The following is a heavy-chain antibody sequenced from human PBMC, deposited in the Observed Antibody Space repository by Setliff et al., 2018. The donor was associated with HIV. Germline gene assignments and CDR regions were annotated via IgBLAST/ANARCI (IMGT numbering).Heavy chain of an antibody. CDR2: INPNSGGT. CDR1: GYSFAAYY. V-gene: IGHV1-2*02. J-gene: IGHJ2*01. Sequence: ASVKVSCKAAGYSFAAYYIHWVRQAPGQGLEWMGWINPNSGGTNYAQKFQGRVTLTRDTSISTANMELSGLRSGDTAVYYCARDPALTYSGYVYWYFDLWGRGTLVTVSS. CDR3: ARDPALTYSGYVYWYFDL. D-gene: IGHD5-12*01.